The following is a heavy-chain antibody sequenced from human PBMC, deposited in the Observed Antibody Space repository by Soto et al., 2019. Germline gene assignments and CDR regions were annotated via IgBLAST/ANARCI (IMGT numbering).Heavy chain of an antibody. Sequence: VQLLESGGGLVQPGGSLRLSCAASGITFSSYAMSWVRQAPGKGLEWVSVITASGDSTYYANSVKGRFTISRDNSKNTLYLEMNGLRAEDTAVYYCAKPWVLGSTLAPFDYWGQGTLVTVSS. CDR3: AKPWVLGSTLAPFDY. V-gene: IGHV3-23*01. D-gene: IGHD3-16*01. CDR1: GITFSSYA. J-gene: IGHJ4*02. CDR2: ITASGDST.